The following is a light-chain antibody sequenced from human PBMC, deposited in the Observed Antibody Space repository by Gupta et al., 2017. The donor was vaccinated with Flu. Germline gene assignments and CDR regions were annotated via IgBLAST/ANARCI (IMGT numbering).Light chain of an antibody. CDR3: QQIYSTPRYT. V-gene: IGKV1-39*01. CDR2: AAS. CDR1: QSISSY. Sequence: DIQMTQSPSSLSASVGDRVTITCRASQSISSYLNWYQQKPGKAPKLLIYAASSLQSGVPSRFSGSGYGTDFTLTISSLQPEDFATYYCQQIYSTPRYTFGQGTKLEIK. J-gene: IGKJ2*01.